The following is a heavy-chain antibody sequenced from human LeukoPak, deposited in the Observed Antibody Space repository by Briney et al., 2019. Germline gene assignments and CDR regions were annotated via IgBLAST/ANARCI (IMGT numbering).Heavy chain of an antibody. V-gene: IGHV4-4*09. Sequence: SETLSLTCIVSGGSISSYYWSWIRQPPGKGLEWIGYIYTSGSTNYNPSLKSRVTISVDTSKNQFSLKLSSVTAADTAVYYCARSITIFGVVTDDDAFDIWGQGTMVTVSS. D-gene: IGHD3-3*01. CDR2: IYTSGST. J-gene: IGHJ3*02. CDR1: GGSISSYY. CDR3: ARSITIFGVVTDDDAFDI.